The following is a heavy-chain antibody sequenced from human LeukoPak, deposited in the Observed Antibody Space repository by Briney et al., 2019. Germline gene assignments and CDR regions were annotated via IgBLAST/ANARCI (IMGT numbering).Heavy chain of an antibody. Sequence: GGSLRLSCAASGFTFSSYGMHWVRQAPGKGLEWVAFIRYDGSNKYYADSVKGRFTISRDNSKNTLYLQMNSLRAEDTAVYYCAKEVDYGDYYHYGMDVWGQGTTVTVSS. CDR2: IRYDGSNK. J-gene: IGHJ6*02. CDR1: GFTFSSYG. CDR3: AKEVDYGDYYHYGMDV. D-gene: IGHD4-17*01. V-gene: IGHV3-30*02.